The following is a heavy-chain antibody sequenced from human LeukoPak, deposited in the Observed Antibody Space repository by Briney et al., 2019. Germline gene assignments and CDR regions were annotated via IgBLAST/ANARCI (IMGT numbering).Heavy chain of an antibody. Sequence: GGSLRLSCAASGFSFDDYGLTWVRQAPGKGLEWVSGINWDGDSTDYADSVKGRFTISRDNAKNSLYLQMNSLRAEDTAVYYCARVAATSHFDYWGQGTLATVPS. V-gene: IGHV3-20*04. CDR1: GFSFDDYG. D-gene: IGHD5-24*01. CDR3: ARVAATSHFDY. CDR2: INWDGDST. J-gene: IGHJ4*02.